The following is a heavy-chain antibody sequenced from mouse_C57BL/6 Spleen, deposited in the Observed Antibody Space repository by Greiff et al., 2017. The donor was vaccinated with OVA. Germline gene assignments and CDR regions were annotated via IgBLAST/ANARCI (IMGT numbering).Heavy chain of an antibody. CDR3: ARWMGHYFDY. V-gene: IGHV3-6*01. D-gene: IGHD4-1*01. J-gene: IGHJ2*01. Sequence: EVQLKESGPGLVKPSQSLSLTCSVTGYSITSGYYWNWIRQFPGNKLEWMGYISYDGSNNYNPSLKNRISITRDPSKNQFFLKLNSVTTEDTATYYCARWMGHYFDYWGQGTTLTVSS. CDR2: ISYDGSN. CDR1: GYSITSGYY.